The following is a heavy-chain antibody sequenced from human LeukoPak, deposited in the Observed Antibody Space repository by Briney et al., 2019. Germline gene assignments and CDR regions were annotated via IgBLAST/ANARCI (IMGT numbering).Heavy chain of an antibody. CDR2: ISSSSTI. J-gene: IGHJ4*02. CDR3: ARVRRGFDY. Sequence: GGSLRLSCAASGFTFSSYSMNWVRQAPGKGLEWVSYISSSSTIYYADSVKGRFTISRDNAKNSLYLQMNSLRAEDTAVYYCARVRRGFDYWGQGTLVTVSS. CDR1: GFTFSSYS. V-gene: IGHV3-48*01. D-gene: IGHD3-16*01.